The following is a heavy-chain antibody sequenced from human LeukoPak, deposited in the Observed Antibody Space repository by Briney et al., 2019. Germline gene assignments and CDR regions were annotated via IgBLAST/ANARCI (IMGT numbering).Heavy chain of an antibody. J-gene: IGHJ4*02. CDR2: ISSSSRTT. CDR1: GFTFSSCS. D-gene: IGHD1-14*01. CDR3: AKEQYPGYFDF. V-gene: IGHV3-48*04. Sequence: PGGSLRLSCAASGFTFSSCSMNWVRQAPGKGLEWISYISSSSRTTYYADSVKGRFTISRDNSNNTLYLQLNNVRTEDTATYFCAKEQYPGYFDFWGQGTLVTVSA.